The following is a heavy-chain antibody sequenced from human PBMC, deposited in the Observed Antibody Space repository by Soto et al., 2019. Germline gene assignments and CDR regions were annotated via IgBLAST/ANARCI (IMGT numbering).Heavy chain of an antibody. CDR3: AKEGDS. V-gene: IGHV3-30*18. D-gene: IGHD3-22*01. Sequence: PGGSLRLSCAASGFTFSSYGMHWVRQAPGKGLEWVAVISYDGSNKYYADSVKGRFTISRDNSKNTLYLQTNSLRAEDTAVYYCAKEGDSWGQGTLVTVSS. CDR2: ISYDGSNK. CDR1: GFTFSSYG. J-gene: IGHJ4*02.